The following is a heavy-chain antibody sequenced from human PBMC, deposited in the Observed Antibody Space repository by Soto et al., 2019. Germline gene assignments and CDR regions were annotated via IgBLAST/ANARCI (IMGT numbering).Heavy chain of an antibody. J-gene: IGHJ6*02. CDR2: ISYDGSNK. CDR3: ARERPYGMDV. Sequence: PGGSLRLSCAASGFTFSSYAMHWVRQAPGKGLEWVAVISYDGSNKYYADSVKGRFTISRDNSKNTLYLQMNSLRAEDTAVYYCARERPYGMDVWGQGTTVTVSS. CDR1: GFTFSSYA. V-gene: IGHV3-30-3*01.